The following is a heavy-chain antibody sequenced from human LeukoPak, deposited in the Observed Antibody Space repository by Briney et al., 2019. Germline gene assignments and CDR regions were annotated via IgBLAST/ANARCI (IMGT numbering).Heavy chain of an antibody. D-gene: IGHD5-24*01. CDR2: ISGSGDYI. Sequence: GGSLRLSCAASGFTFSSYSMNWVRQAPGKGLEWVSAISGSGDYIYYADSEKGRFTISRDNAKNSLFLQMNSLRADDTAVYYCAINHRDGYSELGYWGQGTLVTVSS. J-gene: IGHJ4*02. V-gene: IGHV3-21*01. CDR1: GFTFSSYS. CDR3: AINHRDGYSELGY.